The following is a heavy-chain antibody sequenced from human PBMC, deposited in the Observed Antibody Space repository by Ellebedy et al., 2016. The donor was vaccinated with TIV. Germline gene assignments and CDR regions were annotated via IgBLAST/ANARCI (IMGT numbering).Heavy chain of an antibody. D-gene: IGHD6-13*01. CDR2: ISHDGSTK. V-gene: IGHV3-30-3*01. J-gene: IGHJ4*02. Sequence: PGGSLRLSCAASEFTFSYYAMHWVRQAPGKGLEWVAVISHDGSTKYYADSVKGRFTISRDNSKNTLYLQMNSLTTEDTAVYYRARQARRGIWYLHSWGQGTLVTVSS. CDR3: ARQARRGIWYLHS. CDR1: EFTFSYYA.